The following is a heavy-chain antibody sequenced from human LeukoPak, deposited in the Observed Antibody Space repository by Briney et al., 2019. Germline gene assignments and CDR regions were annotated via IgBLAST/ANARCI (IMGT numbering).Heavy chain of an antibody. CDR2: INYSGNT. CDR1: GDSISSYY. Sequence: SETLSLTCTVSGDSISSYYWSWIRQPPGKGLEWIGYINYSGNTNYNPSLKSRVTISVDTYNNQSSLRLTSVTAADTAVYYCAREGRQDSVYFDCWGQGTLVTVSS. V-gene: IGHV4-59*01. D-gene: IGHD2-15*01. CDR3: AREGRQDSVYFDC. J-gene: IGHJ4*02.